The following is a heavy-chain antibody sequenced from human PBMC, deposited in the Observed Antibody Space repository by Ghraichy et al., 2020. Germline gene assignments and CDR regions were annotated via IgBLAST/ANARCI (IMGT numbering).Heavy chain of an antibody. V-gene: IGHV3-53*04. CDR1: GFTVSSNY. CDR2: IFSGGAT. CDR3: ARVTYSSSWHKGGYFDY. D-gene: IGHD6-13*01. Sequence: GGSLRLSCAVSGFTVSSNYMTWVRQGPGKGLQWVSAIFSGGATYYADPVKGRFPIPEHNPKNTLYLQMNNLRTEDTAGDYCARVTYSSSWHKGGYFDYWGQGALVTVSS. J-gene: IGHJ4*02.